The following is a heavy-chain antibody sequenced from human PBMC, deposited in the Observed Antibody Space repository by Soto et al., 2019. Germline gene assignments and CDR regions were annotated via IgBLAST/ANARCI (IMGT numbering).Heavy chain of an antibody. CDR2: INPSGGST. Sequence: ASVKGSCTASGYTFTSYYMHWVRQAPGQGLEWMGIINPSGGSTSYAQKFQGRVTMTRDTSTSTVYMELSSLRSEDTAVYYCARDLFWSGYWGGMDVWGQGTTVTVSS. CDR1: GYTFTSYY. D-gene: IGHD3-3*01. V-gene: IGHV1-46*01. CDR3: ARDLFWSGYWGGMDV. J-gene: IGHJ6*02.